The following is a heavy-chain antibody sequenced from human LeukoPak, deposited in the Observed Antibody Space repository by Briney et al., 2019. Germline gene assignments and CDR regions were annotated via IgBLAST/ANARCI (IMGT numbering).Heavy chain of an antibody. CDR3: ASGGYYDSADY. CDR1: GGSFSGYY. V-gene: IGHV4-59*01. D-gene: IGHD3-22*01. J-gene: IGHJ4*02. Sequence: SETLSLTCAVYGGSFSGYYWSWIRQPPGKGLEWIGYIYYSGSTNYNPSLKSRVTISVDTSKNQFSLKLSSVTAADTAVYYCASGGYYDSADYWGQGTLVTVSS. CDR2: IYYSGST.